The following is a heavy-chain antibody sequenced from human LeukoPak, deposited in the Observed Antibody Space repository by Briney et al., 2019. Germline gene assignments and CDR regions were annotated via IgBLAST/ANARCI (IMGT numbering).Heavy chain of an antibody. D-gene: IGHD3-10*02. CDR1: GFTFSSYE. J-gene: IGHJ6*04. Sequence: GGSLRLSCAASGFTFSSYELNWVRQAPGKGLEWVSYISDTGSTIYYAGSVEGRFTISRDNAKNSLYLQMNSLRAEDTAVYYCAELGITMIGGVWGKGTTVTISS. CDR2: ISDTGSTI. CDR3: AELGITMIGGV. V-gene: IGHV3-48*03.